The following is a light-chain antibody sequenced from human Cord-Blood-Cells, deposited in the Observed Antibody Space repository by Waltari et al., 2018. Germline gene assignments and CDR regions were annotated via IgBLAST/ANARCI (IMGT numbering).Light chain of an antibody. CDR2: DVS. CDR1: SSDVGGYNY. V-gene: IGLV2-14*01. J-gene: IGLJ3*02. Sequence: QSALTQPASVSGSPGQSITISCTGTSSDVGGYNYVSWYQQHPGKAPKLMLYDVSNRPSGVSNRFSGSKSGNTASLTISGLQAEDEADYYCSSYTSGSTLEVFGGGTKLTVL. CDR3: SSYTSGSTLEV.